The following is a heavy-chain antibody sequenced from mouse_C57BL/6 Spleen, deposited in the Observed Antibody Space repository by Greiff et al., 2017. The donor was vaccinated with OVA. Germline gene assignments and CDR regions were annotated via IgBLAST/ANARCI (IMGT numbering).Heavy chain of an antibody. CDR1: GYSITSGYY. J-gene: IGHJ4*01. V-gene: IGHV3-6*01. CDR2: ISYDGSN. D-gene: IGHD2-12*01. CDR3: ASDYDDAMDY. Sequence: EVKLQESGPGLVKPSQSLSLTCSVTGYSITSGYYWNWIRQFPGNKLEWMGYISYDGSNNYNPSLKNRIAITRDTSKNQFFLKLNSVTTEDTATYYCASDYDDAMDYWGQGTSVTVSS.